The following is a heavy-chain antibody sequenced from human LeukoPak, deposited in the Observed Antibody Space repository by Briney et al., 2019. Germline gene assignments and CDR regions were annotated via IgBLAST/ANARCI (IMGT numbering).Heavy chain of an antibody. CDR3: ARQKKMGDYYYYGMDV. CDR2: ICYSGST. D-gene: IGHD2-8*01. Sequence: SETLSLTCTVSGGSISSYYWSWIRQPPGKGLEWIGYICYSGSTNYNPSLKSRVTISVDTSKNQFSLKLSSVTAVDTAVYYCARQKKMGDYYYYGMDVWGQGTTVTVSS. J-gene: IGHJ6*02. CDR1: GGSISSYY. V-gene: IGHV4-59*01.